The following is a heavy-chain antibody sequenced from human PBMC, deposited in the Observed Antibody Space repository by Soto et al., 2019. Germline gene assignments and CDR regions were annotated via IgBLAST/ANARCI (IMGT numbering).Heavy chain of an antibody. Sequence: LSLTCAVYGGSFSGYYWSWIRQPPGKGLEWIGEINRSGSTNYNPSLKSRVTISVDTSKNQFSLKLSSVTAADTAVYYCARGFYYTYDFWSGYYTGMDYWGQGTLVTVSS. CDR2: INRSGST. CDR1: GGSFSGYY. D-gene: IGHD3-3*01. V-gene: IGHV4-34*01. J-gene: IGHJ4*02. CDR3: ARGFYYTYDFWSGYYTGMDY.